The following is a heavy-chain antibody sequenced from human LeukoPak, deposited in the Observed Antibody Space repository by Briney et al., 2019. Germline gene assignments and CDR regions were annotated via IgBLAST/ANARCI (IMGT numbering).Heavy chain of an antibody. CDR1: GFTFSSYA. CDR3: ARGGGSSGWRAFDI. D-gene: IGHD6-19*01. CDR2: ISSSGSTI. J-gene: IGHJ3*02. Sequence: GGSLRLSCAASGFTFSSYAMSWVRQAPGKGLEWVSHISSSGSTIYYGDSVKGRFTISRDNAKNSLYLQMDSLRVEDTALYYCARGGGSSGWRAFDIWGQGTMVTVSS. V-gene: IGHV3-48*04.